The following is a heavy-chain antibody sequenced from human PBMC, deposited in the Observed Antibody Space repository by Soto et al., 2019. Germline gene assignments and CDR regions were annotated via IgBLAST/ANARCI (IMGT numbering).Heavy chain of an antibody. V-gene: IGHV1-46*02. CDR3: ARDLWGSWTVDY. Sequence: QVQLVQSGAEVKEPGASVKVSCKASGYTFQNYHMHWVRQAPGQGLEWMGIIHPSGDTKTYAQRFKGXXAMTRDTSTSTAYMELSSLTSEDTAVYFCARDLWGSWTVDYWGQGTLVTVSS. CDR2: IHPSGDTK. D-gene: IGHD3-16*01. CDR1: GYTFQNYH. J-gene: IGHJ4*02.